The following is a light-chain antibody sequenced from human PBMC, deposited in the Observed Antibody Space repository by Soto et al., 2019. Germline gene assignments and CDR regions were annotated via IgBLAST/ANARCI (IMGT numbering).Light chain of an antibody. Sequence: QSVLTQSPSASGTPGQRVTISCAGSSSNIGSNTVNWYQQLPGTAPKLLIYRNNQRPSGVPDRFSGSMSGTSASLAISGLQSEDEADYYCAAWDDSLNGVVFGGGTKLTVL. CDR1: SSNIGSNT. J-gene: IGLJ2*01. CDR2: RNN. CDR3: AAWDDSLNGVV. V-gene: IGLV1-44*01.